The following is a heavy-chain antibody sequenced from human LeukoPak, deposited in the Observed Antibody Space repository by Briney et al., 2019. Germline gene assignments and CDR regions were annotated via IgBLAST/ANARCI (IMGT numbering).Heavy chain of an antibody. J-gene: IGHJ4*02. V-gene: IGHV3-30*18. CDR3: AKDLGVGAYLLFDYVSSAFDH. CDR1: GFTLRSYG. CDR2: ISYDGSNA. D-gene: IGHD2/OR15-2a*01. Sequence: GMSLRLSCAATGFTLRSYGLHWVRQTAGKGLEWVAVISYDGSNAYYGDSVKGRLIISRDNSQNTLYLQMNSLRAEDTAVYYCAKDLGVGAYLLFDYVSSAFDHWGQGTLVTVSS.